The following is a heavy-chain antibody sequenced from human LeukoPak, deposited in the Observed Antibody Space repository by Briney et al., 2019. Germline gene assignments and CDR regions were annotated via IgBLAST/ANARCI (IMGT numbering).Heavy chain of an antibody. CDR2: IKQDGSEK. CDR3: ASPGLPSGYDLPYFDY. J-gene: IGHJ4*02. V-gene: IGHV3-7*01. D-gene: IGHD5-12*01. CDR1: GFTFSSYW. Sequence: PGGSLRLSYAASGFTFSSYWMSWVRQAPGKGLEWVANIKQDGSEKYYVDSVKGRFTISRDNSKNTLYLQMNSLRAEDTAVYYCASPGLPSGYDLPYFDYWGQGTLVTVSS.